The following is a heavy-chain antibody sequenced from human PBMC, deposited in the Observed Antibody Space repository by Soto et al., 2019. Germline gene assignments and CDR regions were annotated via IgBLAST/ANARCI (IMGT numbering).Heavy chain of an antibody. CDR1: GGSFSGYY. Sequence: SETLSLTCAVYGGSFSGYYWSWIRQPPGKGLEWIGEINHSGSTNYNPSLKSRVTISVDTSKNQFSLKLSSVTAADTAVYYCARGAGGPYYYYGMDVWGQGTTVTVSS. J-gene: IGHJ6*02. V-gene: IGHV4-34*01. CDR3: ARGAGGPYYYYGMDV. CDR2: INHSGST. D-gene: IGHD3-10*01.